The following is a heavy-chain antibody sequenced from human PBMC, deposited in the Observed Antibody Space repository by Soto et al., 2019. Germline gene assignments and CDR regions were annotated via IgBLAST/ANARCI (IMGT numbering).Heavy chain of an antibody. V-gene: IGHV3-30*03. D-gene: IGHD4-4*01. J-gene: IGHJ6*02. CDR1: GFTFRLYS. CDR3: ARSRDGYSFYFYYGMDG. CDR2: ILHDGSAE. Sequence: PGGSLRLSCAASGFTFRLYSLHWVRQAPGKGLEWMALILHDGSAEYYADSVKGRFTISRDNSKNTLYLQMNSLRAEDTAVYYCARSRDGYSFYFYYGMDGWGQGTTVTVSS.